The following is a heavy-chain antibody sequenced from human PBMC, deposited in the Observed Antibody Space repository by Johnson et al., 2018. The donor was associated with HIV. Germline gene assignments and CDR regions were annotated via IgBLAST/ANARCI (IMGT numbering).Heavy chain of an antibody. J-gene: IGHJ3*02. CDR3: TTWYSLVSGAFDI. D-gene: IGHD6-13*01. CDR1: GFTFDDYA. V-gene: IGHV3-9*01. CDR2: ISWNSGSI. Sequence: VQLVESGGGLVQPGRSLRLSCAASGFTFDDYAMHWVRQAPGKGLEWVSGISWNSGSIGYADSVKGQFTISRDNAKNSLYLQMNSLRAEDTAVYYCTTWYSLVSGAFDIWGQGTMVTVSS.